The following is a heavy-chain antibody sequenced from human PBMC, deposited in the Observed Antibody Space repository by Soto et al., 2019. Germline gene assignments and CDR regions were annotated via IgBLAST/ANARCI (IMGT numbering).Heavy chain of an antibody. V-gene: IGHV1-18*01. CDR1: GYIFNNYN. J-gene: IGHJ4*02. CDR3: ARSDYAF. CDR2: IKNSNGYT. D-gene: IGHD4-17*01. Sequence: QVQLVQSGGEVEKPRASVKVSCKASGYIFNNYNIIWVRQAPGQGLEWMGWIKNSNGYTKSAQKFEDRVTITTDTSTNTAYMELRSLRSDDTAIYYCARSDYAFWGQGTLVTVSS.